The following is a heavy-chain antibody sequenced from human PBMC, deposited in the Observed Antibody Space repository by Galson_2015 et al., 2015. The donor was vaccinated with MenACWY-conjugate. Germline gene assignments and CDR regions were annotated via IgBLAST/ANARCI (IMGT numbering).Heavy chain of an antibody. J-gene: IGHJ6*02. CDR1: GFTFSSYW. CDR3: ARDLVRGVIPSSMDV. D-gene: IGHD3-10*01. Sequence: SLRLSCAASGFTFSSYWMHWVRQAPGKGLVWVSRINSDGSSTSYADSVKGRFTISRDNAKNTLYLQMNSLRAEDTAVYYCARDLVRGVIPSSMDVWGQGTTVTVSS. V-gene: IGHV3-74*01. CDR2: INSDGSST.